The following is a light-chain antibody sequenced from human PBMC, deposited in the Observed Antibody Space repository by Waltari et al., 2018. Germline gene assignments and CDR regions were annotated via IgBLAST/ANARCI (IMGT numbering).Light chain of an antibody. CDR1: SSDIGFDDY. Sequence: QPALPQPASVSGSPGQSITISCTGSSSDIGFDDYVSCYQHLPGKAPPLMIYGVTKRPSGISSRLSGSKSDNTASLTSSGLQADDEADYYCSSFTGTIWVFGVATKLIVL. J-gene: IGLJ3*02. CDR3: SSFTGTIWV. CDR2: GVT. V-gene: IGLV2-14*01.